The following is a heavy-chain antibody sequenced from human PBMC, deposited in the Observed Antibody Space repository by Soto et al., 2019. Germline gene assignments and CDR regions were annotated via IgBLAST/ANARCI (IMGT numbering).Heavy chain of an antibody. D-gene: IGHD1-1*01. CDR1: GGTFSSYT. CDR2: IIPILGIA. J-gene: IGHJ3*02. Sequence: SVKVSCKASGGTFSSYTISWVRQAPGQGLEWMGRIIPILGIANYAQKFQGRVTITADKSTSTAYMELSSLRSEDTAVYYCAREGQLDPYAFDIWGQGTMVTVSS. CDR3: AREGQLDPYAFDI. V-gene: IGHV1-69*02.